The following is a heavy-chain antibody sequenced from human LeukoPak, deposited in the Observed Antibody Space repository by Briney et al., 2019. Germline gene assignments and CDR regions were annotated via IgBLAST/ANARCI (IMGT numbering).Heavy chain of an antibody. Sequence: SVKVSCKASGGTFSSYAISWVRQAPGQGLEWMGGIIPIFGTANYAQKFQGRVTITTDESTSTAYMELSSLRSEDTAVYYCARGGGSNQNYYYYGMDVWGQGTTVTVSS. V-gene: IGHV1-69*05. CDR2: IIPIFGTA. CDR3: ARGGGSNQNYYYYGMDV. J-gene: IGHJ6*02. CDR1: GGTFSSYA. D-gene: IGHD4-11*01.